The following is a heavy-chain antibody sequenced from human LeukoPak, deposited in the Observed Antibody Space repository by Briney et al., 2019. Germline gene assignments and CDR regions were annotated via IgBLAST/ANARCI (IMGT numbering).Heavy chain of an antibody. CDR3: ARRGSWREHRPFDS. D-gene: IGHD3-10*01. CDR1: GGAITNYY. J-gene: IGHJ4*02. Sequence: PSETLSLTCGVSGGAITNYYWNWIRQAPGPGQEWLGYIYNTWSTTYNHSVNSRITISIETSKKQISLKLRSVTAAATAVYFCARRGSWREHRPFDSWGQGSLVTASS. V-gene: IGHV4-59*03. CDR2: IYNTWST.